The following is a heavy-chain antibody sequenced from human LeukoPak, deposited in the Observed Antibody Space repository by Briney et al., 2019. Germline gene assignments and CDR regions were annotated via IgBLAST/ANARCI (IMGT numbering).Heavy chain of an antibody. CDR3: ASDLLYFDY. Sequence: PGGSLRLSCAASGFTFSSYGMHWVRQAPGKGLEWVAVISYDGSNKYYADSVKGRFTISRDNSKNTLYLQMNSLRAEDTAVYYCASDLLYFDYWGQGTLVTVSS. V-gene: IGHV3-30*19. J-gene: IGHJ4*02. CDR1: GFTFSSYG. CDR2: ISYDGSNK.